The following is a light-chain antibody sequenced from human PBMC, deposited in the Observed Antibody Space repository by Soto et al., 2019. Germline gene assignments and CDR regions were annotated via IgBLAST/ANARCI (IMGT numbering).Light chain of an antibody. J-gene: IGKJ1*01. CDR2: GAS. CDR3: QQYASSLT. Sequence: EIVLTQSPGSLSLSLGERATLSCRASHSVDSAFFAWYQQKPGQPPRLLMYGASRRATGIPDRFSGSGSGTDFTLTISRLEPEDFDVYYCQQYASSLTFGQGTKVEI. CDR1: HSVDSAF. V-gene: IGKV3-20*01.